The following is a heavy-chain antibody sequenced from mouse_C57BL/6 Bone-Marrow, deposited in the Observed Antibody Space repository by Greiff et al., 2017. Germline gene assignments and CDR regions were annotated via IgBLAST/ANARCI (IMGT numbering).Heavy chain of an antibody. CDR3: TPIYYGNYPYAMDY. Sequence: EVQLQQSGAELVRPGASVKLSCTASGFNIKDDYMPWVKQRPEQGLEWIGWIDPENGDTEYASKFQGKATITADTSSNTAYLQLSSLTSEDTAVYYCTPIYYGNYPYAMDYWGQGTSVTVSS. CDR1: GFNIKDDY. D-gene: IGHD2-1*01. J-gene: IGHJ4*01. CDR2: IDPENGDT. V-gene: IGHV14-4*01.